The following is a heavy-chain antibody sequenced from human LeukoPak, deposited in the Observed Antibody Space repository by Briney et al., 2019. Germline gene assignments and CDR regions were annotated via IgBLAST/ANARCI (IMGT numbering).Heavy chain of an antibody. V-gene: IGHV1-24*01. J-gene: IGHJ6*03. CDR3: ATAIPTGVYGDYAGYYYYYMDV. D-gene: IGHD4-17*01. Sequence: ASVKVSCKVSGYTLTELSVHWVRQAPGKGLEWMGGFDPEDGETIYAQKFQGRVTMTEDTSTDTAYMELSSLRSEDTAVYYCATAIPTGVYGDYAGYYYYYMDVWGKGTTVTVSS. CDR1: GYTLTELS. CDR2: FDPEDGET.